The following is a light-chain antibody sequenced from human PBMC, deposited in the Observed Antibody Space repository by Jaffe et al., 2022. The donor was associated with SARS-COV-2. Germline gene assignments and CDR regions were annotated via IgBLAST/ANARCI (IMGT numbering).Light chain of an antibody. Sequence: EIVLTQSPGTLSLSPGERATLSCRASQSVSSNSLAWYQQKPGQAPRLVIYGASSRATGIPDRFSGSGSGTDFTLTISRLEPEDFAVYYCQQYGSSLFTFGPGTKVDIK. CDR1: QSVSSNS. V-gene: IGKV3-20*01. CDR3: QQYGSSLFT. J-gene: IGKJ3*01. CDR2: GAS.